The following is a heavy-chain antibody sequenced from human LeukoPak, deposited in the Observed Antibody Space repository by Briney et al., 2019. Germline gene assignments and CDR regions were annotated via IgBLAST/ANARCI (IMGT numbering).Heavy chain of an antibody. J-gene: IGHJ3*02. CDR3: ARGPYSYDSSGAFDI. V-gene: IGHV4-61*02. Sequence: SETLSLTCTASGDSISSGDYYWSWIRQPAGKGLEWIGRISSSGSTNYNPSLKSRVTISVDTSKNQFSLKLSSVTAADTAVYFCARGPYSYDSSGAFDIWGQGTMVTVSS. D-gene: IGHD3-22*01. CDR2: ISSSGST. CDR1: GDSISSGDYY.